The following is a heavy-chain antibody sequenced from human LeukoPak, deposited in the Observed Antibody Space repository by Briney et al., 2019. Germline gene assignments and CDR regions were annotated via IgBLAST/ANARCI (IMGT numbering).Heavy chain of an antibody. V-gene: IGHV1-2*02. CDR1: EYTFTGYY. Sequence: VASVKVSCKASEYTFTGYYMHWVRQAPGQGLEWMGWINPNSGGTNYAQKFQGRVTMTRDTSISTAYMELSRLRSDDTAVYYCASEYYYDSSGYYYGRPFDYWGQGTLVIVSS. CDR2: INPNSGGT. CDR3: ASEYYYDSSGYYYGRPFDY. J-gene: IGHJ4*02. D-gene: IGHD3-22*01.